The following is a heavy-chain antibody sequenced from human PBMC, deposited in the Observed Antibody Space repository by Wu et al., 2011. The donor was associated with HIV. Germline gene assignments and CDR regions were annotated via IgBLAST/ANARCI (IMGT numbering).Heavy chain of an antibody. CDR2: INPSGGST. CDR1: GGTFSTYA. Sequence: QVQLVQSGAEVKKPGSSVKVSCKASGGTFSTYAITWVRQAPGQGLEWMGIINPSGGSTTYAQKFQGRVTISTDELTKTAYMELSSLRSEDTAVYYCARTPGTLITMVREIPYYYGMDVWGQGTTVTVSS. J-gene: IGHJ6*02. CDR3: ARTPGTLITMVREIPYYYGMDV. D-gene: IGHD3-10*01. V-gene: IGHV1-69*18.